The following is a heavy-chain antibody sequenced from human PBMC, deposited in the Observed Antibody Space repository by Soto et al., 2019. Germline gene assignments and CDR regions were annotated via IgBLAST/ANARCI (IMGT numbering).Heavy chain of an antibody. J-gene: IGHJ5*02. D-gene: IGHD3-9*01. CDR1: GYTFTGYY. V-gene: IGHV1-2*04. CDR2: INPNSGGT. CDR3: ARGGVRYFDPNWFDP. Sequence: ASVKVSCKASGYTFTGYYMHWVRQAPGQGLEWMGWINPNSGGTNYAQKFQGWVTMTRDTSISTAYMELSRLRSDDTAFYYCARGGVRYFDPNWFDPWGQGTLVTVSS.